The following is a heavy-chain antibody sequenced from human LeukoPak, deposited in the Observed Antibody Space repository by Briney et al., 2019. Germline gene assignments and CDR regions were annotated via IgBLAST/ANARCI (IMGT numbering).Heavy chain of an antibody. V-gene: IGHV4-59*11. CDR1: GGSISGHY. Sequence: SETLSLTCTVSGGSISGHYWSWIRQPPAKGLEWVGYVYYSGETNYNPSLKSRVTISVDTSKNQFSLKLTSVTAADTAVYYCARLLAHSTAIFDYWGQGILVSVSS. CDR2: VYYSGET. J-gene: IGHJ4*02. CDR3: ARLLAHSTAIFDY. D-gene: IGHD2-21*01.